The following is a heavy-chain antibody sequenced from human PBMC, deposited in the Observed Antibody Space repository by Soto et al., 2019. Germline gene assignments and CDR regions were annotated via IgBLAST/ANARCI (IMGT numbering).Heavy chain of an antibody. CDR3: ARGGGIVVVTAPYDP. V-gene: IGHV1-46*03. Sequence: GASVKVSCKASGYTFTSYYMNWVRQAPGQGLEWLGIINPSGGYTTYAQRFLGRVTMTSDTSTSTVHMELGSLTSEDTAVYYCARGGGIVVVTAPYDPWGQGTLVTVPQ. J-gene: IGHJ5*02. CDR1: GYTFTSYY. D-gene: IGHD2-21*02. CDR2: INPSGGYT.